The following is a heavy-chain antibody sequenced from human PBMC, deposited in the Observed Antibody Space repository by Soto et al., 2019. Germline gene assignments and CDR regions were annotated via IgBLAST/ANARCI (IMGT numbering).Heavy chain of an antibody. CDR2: IYYSGST. D-gene: IGHD6-19*01. Sequence: SETLSLTCTVSGGSISSSSYYWGWIRQPPGKGLEWIGSIYYSGSTYYNPSLKSRVTIFVDTSKNQFSLKLSSVTAADTAVYYCARLFLGSGWANFDYWGQGTLVTVSS. CDR3: ARLFLGSGWANFDY. J-gene: IGHJ4*02. CDR1: GGSISSSSYY. V-gene: IGHV4-39*01.